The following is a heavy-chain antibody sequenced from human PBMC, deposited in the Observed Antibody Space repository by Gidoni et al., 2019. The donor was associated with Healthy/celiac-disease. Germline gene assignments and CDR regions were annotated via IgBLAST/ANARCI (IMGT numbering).Heavy chain of an antibody. D-gene: IGHD2-2*01. V-gene: IGHV1-69*04. Sequence: QVQLVQSGAEVKKPGSSVKVSCKASGGPFSSYAISWVRQAPGQGLEWMGRIIPILGIANYAQKFQGRVTITADKSTSTAYMELSSLRSEDTAVYYCASHPPRGIVVVPAAPDYWGQGTLVTVSS. CDR2: IIPILGIA. CDR1: GGPFSSYA. CDR3: ASHPPRGIVVVPAAPDY. J-gene: IGHJ4*02.